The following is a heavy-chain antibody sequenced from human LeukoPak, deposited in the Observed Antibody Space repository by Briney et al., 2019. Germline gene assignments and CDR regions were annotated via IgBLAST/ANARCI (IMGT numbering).Heavy chain of an antibody. V-gene: IGHV3-30*02. CDR2: IRYDVSNK. Sequence: PGGSLRLSCAASGFTFSSYGMHWVRQAPGKGLEWVAFIRYDVSNKYYADSVKGRFTIPRDNSKNTLFLQMNSLRPEDTAVYYCAKDTHIGYGDPSALSNYWGQGTLVTVSS. CDR3: AKDTHIGYGDPSALSNY. D-gene: IGHD4/OR15-4a*01. CDR1: GFTFSSYG. J-gene: IGHJ4*02.